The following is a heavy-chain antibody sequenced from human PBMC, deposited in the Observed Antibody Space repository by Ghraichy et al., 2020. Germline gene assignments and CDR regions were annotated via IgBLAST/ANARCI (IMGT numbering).Heavy chain of an antibody. V-gene: IGHV3-53*01. CDR2: IYSGGST. J-gene: IGHJ4*02. Sequence: GESLNISCAASGFTVSSNYMSWVRQAPGKGLEWVSVIYSGGSTYYADSVKGRFTISRDNSKNLLYLQMTSLRAEDTAVYYCARARGGSYVYWGQGTLVTVSS. D-gene: IGHD1-26*01. CDR3: ARARGGSYVY. CDR1: GFTVSSNY.